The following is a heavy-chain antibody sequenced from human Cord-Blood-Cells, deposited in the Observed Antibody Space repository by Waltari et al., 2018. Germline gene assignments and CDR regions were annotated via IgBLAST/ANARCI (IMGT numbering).Heavy chain of an antibody. V-gene: IGHV1-69*01. CDR1: GGTFSSYA. D-gene: IGHD1-20*01. J-gene: IGHJ4*02. CDR2: IIPIFGTA. Sequence: QVQLVQSGAEVKKPGSSVKVSCKASGGTFSSYAISWGRQAPGQGLEWMGGIIPIFGTANDAQKFQGRVTITADESTSTAYMELSSLRSEDTAVYYCARDGKGNWSMGDSFDYWGQGTLVTVSS. CDR3: ARDGKGNWSMGDSFDY.